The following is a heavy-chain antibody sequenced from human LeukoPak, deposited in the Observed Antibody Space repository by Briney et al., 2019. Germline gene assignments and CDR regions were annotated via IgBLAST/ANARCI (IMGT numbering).Heavy chain of an antibody. CDR3: AKDLITLRYFDWYPDY. J-gene: IGHJ4*02. D-gene: IGHD3-9*01. V-gene: IGHV3-30*18. CDR1: GFTFSSYG. Sequence: PGGSLRLSCAASGFTFSSYGMHWVRQAPGKGLEWVAVISYDGSNKYYADSVKGRFTISRDNSKNTLYLQMNSLRAEDTAVYYCAKDLITLRYFDWYPDYWGQGTLVTVSS. CDR2: ISYDGSNK.